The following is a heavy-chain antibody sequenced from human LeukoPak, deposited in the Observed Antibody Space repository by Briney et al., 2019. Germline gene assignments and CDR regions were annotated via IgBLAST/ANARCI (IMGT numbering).Heavy chain of an antibody. Sequence: PGGSLRLSCTASGFIFNDFGLHWVRQGPGKGLEWVSGISWNSGSKGYADSVKGRFTISRDNAENALYLEMNSLRTEDTALYYCAKDTDYYAGLDAWGQGTAVTVSS. CDR2: ISWNSGSK. J-gene: IGHJ6*02. D-gene: IGHD3-9*01. V-gene: IGHV3-9*01. CDR3: AKDTDYYAGLDA. CDR1: GFIFNDFG.